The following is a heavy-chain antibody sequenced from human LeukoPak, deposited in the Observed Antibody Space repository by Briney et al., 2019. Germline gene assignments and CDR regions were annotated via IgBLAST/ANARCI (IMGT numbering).Heavy chain of an antibody. J-gene: IGHJ4*02. CDR2: ISGSGDST. Sequence: GGSLRLSCAASGFTLSSYAMCWVRHAPGKGLEWVSAISGSGDSTYYADSVKGRFTISRDNSKNTLFLQMNSLRAEDTAVYYCAKGDTIMLIYYWGQGILVTVSS. V-gene: IGHV3-23*01. CDR1: GFTLSSYA. CDR3: AKGDTIMLIYY. D-gene: IGHD3-16*01.